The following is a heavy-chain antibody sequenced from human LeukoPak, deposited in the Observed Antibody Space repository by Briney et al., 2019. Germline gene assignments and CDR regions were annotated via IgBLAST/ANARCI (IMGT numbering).Heavy chain of an antibody. CDR2: IRYDGSKK. Sequence: GGSLRLSCAASGFTFSSYGMHWVRQAPGKGLEWVAFIRYDGSKKHYADFVKGRFTISRDDSRNALDPQMSSLRVEDTAVYYCAKGSYYCSSNSCPQYYYYMDVWGKGTTVTVSS. CDR1: GFTFSSYG. D-gene: IGHD2-2*01. J-gene: IGHJ6*03. CDR3: AKGSYYCSSNSCPQYYYYMDV. V-gene: IGHV3-30*02.